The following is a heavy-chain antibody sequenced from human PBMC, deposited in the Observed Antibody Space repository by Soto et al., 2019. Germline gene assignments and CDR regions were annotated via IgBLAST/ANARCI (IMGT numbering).Heavy chain of an antibody. CDR1: GGSIRSYY. D-gene: IGHD1-26*01. CDR3: AREGASGFGMDV. Sequence: SETLSLTCNVSGGSIRSYYWSWVRQPAGKALEWIGRVYTTGSTNYNPSLRSRVSISVDTSKNQFSLTVTSVTAADTAVYYCAREGASGFGMDVWGQGTTVTLSS. CDR2: VYTTGST. J-gene: IGHJ6*02. V-gene: IGHV4-4*07.